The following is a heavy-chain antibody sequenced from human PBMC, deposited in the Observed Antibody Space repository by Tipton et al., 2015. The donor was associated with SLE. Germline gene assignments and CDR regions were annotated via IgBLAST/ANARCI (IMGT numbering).Heavy chain of an antibody. V-gene: IGHV3-48*03. CDR1: GYTFSYYE. D-gene: IGHD3-22*01. CDR3: ARDLISGYYGSDY. CDR2: ISSVDNTK. Sequence: SLRLSCAASGYTFSYYEMNWVRQAPGKGLEWVSYISSVDNTKYYADSVKGRFTISRDNAKNSLYLQMNSLRAEDTAVYYCARDLISGYYGSDYWGQGTLVTVSS. J-gene: IGHJ4*02.